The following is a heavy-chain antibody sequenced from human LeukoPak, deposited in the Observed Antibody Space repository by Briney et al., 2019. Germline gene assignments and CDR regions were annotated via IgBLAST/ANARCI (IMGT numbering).Heavy chain of an antibody. Sequence: PSETLSLTCSVSGGSMSSYYWSWIRQPPGKGLEWIGNIYYRGSTNYNPSLKSRVTMSVDTSKNQFSLKLSSVTAADTAVCYCARAGSYYSYFDYWGQGTLVTVSS. CDR2: IYYRGST. V-gene: IGHV4-59*01. D-gene: IGHD1-26*01. J-gene: IGHJ4*02. CDR3: ARAGSYYSYFDY. CDR1: GGSMSSYY.